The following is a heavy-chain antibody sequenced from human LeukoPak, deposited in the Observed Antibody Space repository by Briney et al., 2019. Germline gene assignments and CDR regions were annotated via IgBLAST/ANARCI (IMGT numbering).Heavy chain of an antibody. J-gene: IGHJ5*02. CDR3: ARGSRYSSSWPGDWFDP. D-gene: IGHD6-13*01. V-gene: IGHV3-30-3*01. Sequence: QPGRSLRLSRAASGFTFSSYAMHWVRQAPGKGLEWVAVISYDGSNKYYADSVKGRFTISRDNSKNTLYLQMNSLRAEDTAVYYCARGSRYSSSWPGDWFDPWGQGTLVTVSS. CDR2: ISYDGSNK. CDR1: GFTFSSYA.